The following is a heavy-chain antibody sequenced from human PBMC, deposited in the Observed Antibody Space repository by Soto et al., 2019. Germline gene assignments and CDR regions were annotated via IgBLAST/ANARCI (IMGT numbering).Heavy chain of an antibody. CDR1: GFTFSSHW. J-gene: IGHJ4*02. CDR3: ANTDDSLPQPLDY. CDR2: INSDGRST. D-gene: IGHD3-9*01. Sequence: LRLSCAASGFTFSSHWMHWVRQAPGKGLVWVSRINSDGRSTSYADSVKGRFTISRDNAKNTLYLQMNSLRAEDTAVYYCANTDDSLPQPLDYWGQGTLVTVSS. V-gene: IGHV3-74*01.